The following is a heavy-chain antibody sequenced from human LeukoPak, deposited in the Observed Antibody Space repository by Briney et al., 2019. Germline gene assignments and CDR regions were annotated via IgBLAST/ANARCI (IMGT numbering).Heavy chain of an antibody. J-gene: IGHJ4*02. CDR2: ISYDGGNK. CDR1: GFTFSSYG. V-gene: IGHV3-30*18. D-gene: IGHD3-22*01. CDR3: AKDLFVDSSGYYAGASDY. Sequence: PGRSLRLSCAASGFTFSSYGMHWVRQAPGKGLEWVAVISYDGGNKYYADSVKGRFTISRDNSKNTLYLQMNSLRAEDTAVYYCAKDLFVDSSGYYAGASDYWGQGTLVTVSS.